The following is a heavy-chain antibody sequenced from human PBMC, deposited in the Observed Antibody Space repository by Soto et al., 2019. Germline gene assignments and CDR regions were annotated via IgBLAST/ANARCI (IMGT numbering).Heavy chain of an antibody. D-gene: IGHD6-13*01. CDR2: FDPEDGET. CDR3: ATSSSWSYDAFDI. Sequence: GASVKASCKVSGYTLTELSMHWVRQAPGKGLEWMGGFDPEDGETIYAQKFQGRVTMTEDTSTDTAYMELSSLRSEDTAVYYCATSSSWSYDAFDIWGQGTMVTVSS. J-gene: IGHJ3*02. CDR1: GYTLTELS. V-gene: IGHV1-24*01.